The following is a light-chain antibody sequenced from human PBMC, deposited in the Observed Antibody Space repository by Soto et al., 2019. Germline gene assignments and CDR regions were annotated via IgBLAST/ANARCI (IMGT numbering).Light chain of an antibody. CDR3: QQSYSAPVT. V-gene: IGKV1-39*01. Sequence: DIQMTQPPSSLSASLGDRVTITCRASQSISNYLNWYQQKPGKAPNLLIYGASSLQSGVPSRFSGSGSETDFTLTISSLQPEDFATYYCQQSYSAPVTFGQGTRLEIK. J-gene: IGKJ5*01. CDR1: QSISNY. CDR2: GAS.